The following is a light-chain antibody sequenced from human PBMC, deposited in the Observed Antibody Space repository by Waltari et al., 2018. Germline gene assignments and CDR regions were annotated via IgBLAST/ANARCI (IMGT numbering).Light chain of an antibody. CDR3: QTWITGIHAC. CDR1: SGHSNYA. J-gene: IGLJ7*01. V-gene: IGLV4-69*01. Sequence: QPVLTQSPSASASLGASVKLTCSLSSGHSNYAIAYHPPRQGKAPQFLMRLNSDGSHTKGDGIPDRFSGSSSGAERYLSISNLQSEDEADYFCQTWITGIHACFGGGTRLTVL. CDR2: LNSDGSH.